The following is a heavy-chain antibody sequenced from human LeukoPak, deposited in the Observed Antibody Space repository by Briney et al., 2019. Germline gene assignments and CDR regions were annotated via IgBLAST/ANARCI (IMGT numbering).Heavy chain of an antibody. V-gene: IGHV3-21*01. Sequence: GGSLRLSCAASGFTFSSYSINWVRQAPGKGLEWVSSLSRSSNYIYYADSVKGRFTISRDNAKNSVFLQMNSLRAEDTAVYYCAELGITMIGGVWGKGTTVTISS. J-gene: IGHJ6*04. D-gene: IGHD3-10*02. CDR3: AELGITMIGGV. CDR1: GFTFSSYS. CDR2: LSRSSNYI.